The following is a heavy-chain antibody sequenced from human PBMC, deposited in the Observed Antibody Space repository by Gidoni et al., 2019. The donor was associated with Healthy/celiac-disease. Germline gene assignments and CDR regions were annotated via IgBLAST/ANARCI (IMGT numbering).Heavy chain of an antibody. D-gene: IGHD3-3*01. Sequence: QVQLVQSGAEVTKPGASVTVSCKASGYTFTGYYMHWVRQAPGQGLEWMGWINPNSGGTNYAQKFQGRVTMTRDTSISTAYMELSRLRSDDTAVYYCARDGPRYDFWSGYSNYYYYGMDVWGQGTTVTVSS. CDR2: INPNSGGT. CDR1: GYTFTGYY. J-gene: IGHJ6*02. V-gene: IGHV1-2*02. CDR3: ARDGPRYDFWSGYSNYYYYGMDV.